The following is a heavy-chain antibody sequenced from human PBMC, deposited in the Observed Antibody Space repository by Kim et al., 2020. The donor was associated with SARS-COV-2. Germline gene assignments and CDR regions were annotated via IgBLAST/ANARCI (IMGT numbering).Heavy chain of an antibody. Sequence: GGSLRLSCAASGFTFSNAWMSWVRQAPGKGLEWVGRIKSKTDGGTTDYAAPVKGRSTISSDDSKNTLYLQMNSLKTEDTAVYYCTTETPDVNESPYDYVWGSNIYFDYWGQGTLVTVSS. D-gene: IGHD3-16*01. V-gene: IGHV3-15*01. CDR3: TTETPDVNESPYDYVWGSNIYFDY. CDR2: IKSKTDGGTT. J-gene: IGHJ4*02. CDR1: GFTFSNAW.